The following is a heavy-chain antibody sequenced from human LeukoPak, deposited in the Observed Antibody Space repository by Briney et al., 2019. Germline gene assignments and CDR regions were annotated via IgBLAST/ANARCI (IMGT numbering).Heavy chain of an antibody. D-gene: IGHD3-10*01. J-gene: IGHJ4*02. CDR3: ARDLNPQGSGSYSFDY. CDR1: GYTFTSYG. CDR2: ISAYNGNT. V-gene: IGHV1-18*01. Sequence: ASVKVSCKASGYTFTSYGISWVRQAPGQGLEWMGWISAYNGNTNYAQKLQGRVTMTTDTSTSTAYMELRSLRSDDTAVYYCARDLNPQGSGSYSFDYWGQGTLVTVSS.